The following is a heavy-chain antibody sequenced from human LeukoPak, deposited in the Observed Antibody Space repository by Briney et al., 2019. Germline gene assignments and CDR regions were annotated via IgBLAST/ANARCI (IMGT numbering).Heavy chain of an antibody. CDR1: GGSFSGYY. CDR2: INHSGST. J-gene: IGHJ4*02. V-gene: IGHV4-34*01. CDR3: ARHTRYDRFY. D-gene: IGHD3-16*01. Sequence: SETLSLTCAVYGGSFSGYYWSWIRQPPGKGLEWIGEINHSGSTNYNPSLKSRVTISVDTSKNQFSLKLSSVTAADTAVYYCARHTRYDRFYWGQGTLVTVSS.